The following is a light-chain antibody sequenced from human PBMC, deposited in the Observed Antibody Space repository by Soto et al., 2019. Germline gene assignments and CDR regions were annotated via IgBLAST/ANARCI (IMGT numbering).Light chain of an antibody. CDR3: SSYTSFSTYV. Sequence: QSVLTQPASVSGSPGQSITISRTGTSSDVGGYNYVSWYQQHPGKAPKLMIYEVSNRPSGVSNRFSGSKSDNTASLTISGLQAEDEADYYCSSYTSFSTYVFGTGTKVTVL. CDR1: SSDVGGYNY. V-gene: IGLV2-14*01. CDR2: EVS. J-gene: IGLJ1*01.